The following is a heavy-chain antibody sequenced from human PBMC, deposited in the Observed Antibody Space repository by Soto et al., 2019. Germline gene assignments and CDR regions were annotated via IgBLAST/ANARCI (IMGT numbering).Heavy chain of an antibody. V-gene: IGHV4-34*01. J-gene: IGHJ6*02. CDR1: GGSFSGYY. CDR3: AGIVVVVAATHYYGMDV. CDR2: INHSGST. Sequence: SETLSLTCAVYGGSFSGYYWSWIRQPPGKGLEWIGEINHSGSTNYNPSLKSRVTISVDTSKNQFSLKLSSVTAADTAVYYCAGIVVVVAATHYYGMDVWGQGTTVTVSS. D-gene: IGHD2-15*01.